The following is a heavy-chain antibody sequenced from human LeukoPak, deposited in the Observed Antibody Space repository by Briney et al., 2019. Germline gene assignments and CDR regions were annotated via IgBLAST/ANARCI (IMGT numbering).Heavy chain of an antibody. D-gene: IGHD7-27*01. Sequence: GGSLRLSCAAAGFTFRRHWMSWVRQAKGKGLECVAKIKEDGSEKHYVDSVKGRFTISRDNAKNSLYLQMNSLRAEDTAVYYCARDYTGGWNDYWGQGTLVTVSS. CDR3: ARDYTGGWNDY. V-gene: IGHV3-7*01. CDR1: GFTFRRHW. CDR2: IKEDGSEK. J-gene: IGHJ4*02.